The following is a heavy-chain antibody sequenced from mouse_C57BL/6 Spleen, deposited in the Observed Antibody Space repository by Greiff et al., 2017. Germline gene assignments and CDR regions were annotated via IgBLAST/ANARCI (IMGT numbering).Heavy chain of an antibody. CDR3: ARGTMTSYFDY. Sequence: QVQLQQSGPGLVQPSQSLSITCTVSGFSLTSYGVHWVRQSPGKGLEWLGVIWSGGSTDYNAAFISRLSISKDNSKSQVFFKMNRLQADDTAIYYCARGTMTSYFDYWGQGTTLTVSS. CDR2: IWSGGST. J-gene: IGHJ2*01. D-gene: IGHD2-4*01. V-gene: IGHV2-2*01. CDR1: GFSLTSYG.